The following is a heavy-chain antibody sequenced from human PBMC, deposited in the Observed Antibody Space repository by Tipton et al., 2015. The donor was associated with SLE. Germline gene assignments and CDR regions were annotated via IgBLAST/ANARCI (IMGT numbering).Heavy chain of an antibody. D-gene: IGHD3-22*01. CDR1: GFTFSSYW. V-gene: IGHV3-23*01. Sequence: SLRLSCAASGFTFSSYWMSWVRQAPGKGLEWVSAISGSGGSTYYADSVKGRFTISRDNSKNTLYLQMNSLRAEDTAVYYCAMSTMIVVPPGAFDIWGQGTMVTVSS. CDR3: AMSTMIVVPPGAFDI. J-gene: IGHJ3*02. CDR2: ISGSGGST.